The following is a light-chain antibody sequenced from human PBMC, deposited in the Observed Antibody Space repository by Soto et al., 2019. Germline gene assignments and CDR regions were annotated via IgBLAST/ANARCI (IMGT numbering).Light chain of an antibody. Sequence: AIQLTQSPPSLSASVGDRVTITCRASQGMSTALAWYQHKPGKAPKFLIYDASILETGVPSRFSGSGSGTDFTLTISSLQPEDFATYYCQQFFHYPYSFGQGTKLEI. CDR2: DAS. CDR3: QQFFHYPYS. CDR1: QGMSTA. J-gene: IGKJ2*03. V-gene: IGKV1D-13*01.